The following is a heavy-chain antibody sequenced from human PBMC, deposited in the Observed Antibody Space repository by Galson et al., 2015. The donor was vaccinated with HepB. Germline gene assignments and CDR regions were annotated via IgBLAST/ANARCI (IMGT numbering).Heavy chain of an antibody. V-gene: IGHV4-34*01. CDR3: ARGYYYDSSGYYHY. CDR1: GGSFSGYY. Sequence: SETLSLTCAVYGGSFSGYYWSWIRQPPWKGLEWIGEINHSGSTNYNSSLKSRVTISVDTSKNQFSLKLSSVTAADTAVYYCARGYYYDSSGYYHYWGQGTLVTVSS. CDR2: INHSGST. D-gene: IGHD3-22*01. J-gene: IGHJ4*02.